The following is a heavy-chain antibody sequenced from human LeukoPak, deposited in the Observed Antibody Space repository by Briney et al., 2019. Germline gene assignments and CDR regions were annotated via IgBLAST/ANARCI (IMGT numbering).Heavy chain of an antibody. CDR1: GFTFSNYW. Sequence: GGSLRLSCAATGFTFSNYWMHWVRQAPGKGLVWVSRINSDGSSTSYADSVKGRFTISRDNAKNTLYLQMNSLRAEDTAVYYCARVSSGSYFGYYYYYMDVWGKGTTVTVSS. J-gene: IGHJ6*03. D-gene: IGHD1-26*01. V-gene: IGHV3-74*01. CDR2: INSDGSST. CDR3: ARVSSGSYFGYYYYYMDV.